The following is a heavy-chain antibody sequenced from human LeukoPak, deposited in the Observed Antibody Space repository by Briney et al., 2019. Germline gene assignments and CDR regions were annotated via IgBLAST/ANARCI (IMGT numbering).Heavy chain of an antibody. CDR3: ARTNNWNYFQYFDY. Sequence: ASVKVSCKASGGTFSSYAISWVRQAPGQGLEWMGGIIPIFGTANYAQKFQGRVTITADESTSTAYMELSSLRSEDTAVYYCARTNNWNYFQYFDYWGQGTLVTVSS. V-gene: IGHV1-69*13. J-gene: IGHJ4*02. D-gene: IGHD1-7*01. CDR1: GGTFSSYA. CDR2: IIPIFGTA.